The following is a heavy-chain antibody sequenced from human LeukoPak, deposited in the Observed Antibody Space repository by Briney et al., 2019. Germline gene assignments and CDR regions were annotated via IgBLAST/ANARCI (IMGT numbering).Heavy chain of an antibody. D-gene: IGHD4-17*01. Sequence: ASVKVSCKASGYTFTGYYMHWVRQAPGQGLEWMGRINPNSGGTNYAQKFQGRVTMTRDTSISTAYMELSRLRSDDTAVYYCARGRSVTSGFDYWGQGALVTVSS. CDR1: GYTFTGYY. J-gene: IGHJ4*02. V-gene: IGHV1-2*06. CDR2: INPNSGGT. CDR3: ARGRSVTSGFDY.